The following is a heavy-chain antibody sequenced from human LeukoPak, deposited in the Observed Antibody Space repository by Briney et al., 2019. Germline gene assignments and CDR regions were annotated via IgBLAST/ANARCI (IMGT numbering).Heavy chain of an antibody. V-gene: IGHV4-31*09. CDR1: GGSISSGGYY. CDR3: HGRAAAGGDY. CDR2: IYYSGST. Sequence: PSQTLSLTCTVSGGSISSGGYYWSWIRQHPGKGLEWIGYIYYSGSTNYNPSLKSRVTISVDTSKNQFSLKLSSVTAADTAVYYCHGRAAAGGDYWGQGTLVTVSS. D-gene: IGHD6-13*01. J-gene: IGHJ4*02.